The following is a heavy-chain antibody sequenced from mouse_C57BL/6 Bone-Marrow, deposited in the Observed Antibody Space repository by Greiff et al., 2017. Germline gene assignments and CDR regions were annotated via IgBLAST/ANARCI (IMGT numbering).Heavy chain of an antibody. D-gene: IGHD4-1*02. CDR1: GYSITSDY. CDR2: ISYSGST. V-gene: IGHV3-8*01. CDR3: ARALNWDNAMDY. J-gene: IGHJ4*01. Sequence: EVKLLESGPGLAKPSQTLSLTCSVTGYSITSDYWNWIRKFPGNKLEYMGYISYSGSTYYNPSLTSRISITRDTTKNKYYLQLNSVTTEDTATYFCARALNWDNAMDYWGQGTSVTVSS.